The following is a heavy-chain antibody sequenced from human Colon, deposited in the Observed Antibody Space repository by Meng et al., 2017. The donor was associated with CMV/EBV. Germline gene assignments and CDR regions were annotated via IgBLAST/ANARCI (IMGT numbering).Heavy chain of an antibody. CDR2: IDNYGTIT. CDR3: GRDLSGERDH. D-gene: IGHD1-26*01. Sequence: GGGFVSPGGSLGLSCAGSGFIFSNYWMHWVRQVPGGGLLWVSRIDNYGTITSYADSVKGRFTISRDNAKNTLYLQIDSLRVDDSAVYYCGRDLSGERDHWGQGTLVTVSS. V-gene: IGHV3-74*01. CDR1: GFIFSNYW. J-gene: IGHJ4*02.